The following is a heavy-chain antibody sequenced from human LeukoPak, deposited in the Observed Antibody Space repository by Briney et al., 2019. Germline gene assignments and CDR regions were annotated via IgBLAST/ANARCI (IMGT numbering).Heavy chain of an antibody. Sequence: SETLSLTCTVSGGSISSSNYYWGWIRQPPGKGLEWIGSIYYSGSTYYNPSLKSRVTISVDTSKNQFSLKLSSVTAADTAVFYCARGGRTGTTRWFDPWGQGTLVTVSS. D-gene: IGHD1-7*01. CDR3: ARGGRTGTTRWFDP. CDR1: GGSISSSNYY. V-gene: IGHV4-39*01. J-gene: IGHJ5*02. CDR2: IYYSGST.